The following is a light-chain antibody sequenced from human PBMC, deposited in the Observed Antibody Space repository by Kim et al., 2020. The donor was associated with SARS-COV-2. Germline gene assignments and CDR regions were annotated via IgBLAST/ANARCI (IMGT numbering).Light chain of an antibody. CDR2: GAS. CDR3: QQYNDWPPYT. V-gene: IGKV3-15*01. J-gene: IGKJ2*01. CDR1: QSVSTN. Sequence: EIVMTQSPATLSVSPGEGATLSCRASQSVSTNLAWYQQKPGQAPRLLLYGASTRATGIPARFSGSGSGTEFTLTITSLQSEDFAVYYCQQYNDWPPYTFGQGTKLEI.